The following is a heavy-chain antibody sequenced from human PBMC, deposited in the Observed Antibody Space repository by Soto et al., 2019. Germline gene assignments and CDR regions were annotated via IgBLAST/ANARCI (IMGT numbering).Heavy chain of an antibody. D-gene: IGHD1-1*01. CDR3: AREVVTTKWYFDN. J-gene: IGHJ4*02. V-gene: IGHV3-30*04. CDR1: GFTFGSFS. Sequence: QVRIMESGGGVVQPGGSLRLAFRTSGFTFGSFSLHWLRRAPGKGLEWVAVIGSTGVTYYADSVKGRFTVSRDHSQDTLFLHMDSLRLDDTAVYYCAREVVTTKWYFDNWSPGILVTVSP. CDR2: IGSTGVT.